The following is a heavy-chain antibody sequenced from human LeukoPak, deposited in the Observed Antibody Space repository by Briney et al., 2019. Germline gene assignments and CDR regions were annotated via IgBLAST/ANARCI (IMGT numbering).Heavy chain of an antibody. CDR1: GGSLSGYY. V-gene: IGHV4-34*01. Sequence: PSETLSLTCAVYGGSLSGYYWSWIRQPPGKGLEWIGEINHSGSTNYNPSLKSRVTISADTSKNQFSLNLTSVTAADTAVYYCARGLYCSSDSCNHWGQGTLVTVSS. D-gene: IGHD2-2*01. J-gene: IGHJ5*02. CDR3: ARGLYCSSDSCNH. CDR2: INHSGST.